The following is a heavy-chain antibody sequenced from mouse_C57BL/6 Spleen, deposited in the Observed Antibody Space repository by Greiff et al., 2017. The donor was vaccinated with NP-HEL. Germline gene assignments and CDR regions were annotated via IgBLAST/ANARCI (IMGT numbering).Heavy chain of an antibody. CDR1: GFTFSSYA. J-gene: IGHJ4*01. V-gene: IGHV5-4*01. Sequence: EVQVVESGGGLVKPGGSLKLSCAASGFTFSSYAMSWVRQTPEKRLEWVATISDGGSYPSYPDNVKGRLTISRDNAKNNLYLQMSHLKSEDTAMYYCARGELGRGYAMDYWGQGTSVTVSS. CDR3: ARGELGRGYAMDY. CDR2: ISDGGSYP. D-gene: IGHD4-1*01.